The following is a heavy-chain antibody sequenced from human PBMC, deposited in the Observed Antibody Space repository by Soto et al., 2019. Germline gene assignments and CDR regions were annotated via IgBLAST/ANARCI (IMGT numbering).Heavy chain of an antibody. CDR3: VKEGYMRSDWYGQFDY. Sequence: GGSLRLSCSASGFTFNSYAMHWVRQAPGKGLEFVSAISSYGADTYYADSVKGRFAISRDNSKNTLYLQMSSLRAEDTALYYCVKEGYMRSDWYGQFDYWGQGALVTVSS. D-gene: IGHD6-19*01. CDR1: GFTFNSYA. CDR2: ISSYGADT. J-gene: IGHJ4*02. V-gene: IGHV3-64D*06.